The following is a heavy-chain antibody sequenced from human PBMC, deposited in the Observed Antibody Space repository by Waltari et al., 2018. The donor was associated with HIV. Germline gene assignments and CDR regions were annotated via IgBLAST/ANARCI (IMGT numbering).Heavy chain of an antibody. D-gene: IGHD1-1*01. V-gene: IGHV3-21*02. CDR2: ISKSGYYV. J-gene: IGHJ4*02. CDR3: VRDRTSETTGDFDS. Sequence: DVQLVESGGGLVKPGQSLRLSCIASGFKFDPFRMTWVRQAPGGGLEWFASISKSGYYVYYSDSLKGRVTVSRDNAKESLLLQVSSLAADDTGLYFCVRDRTSETTGDFDSWGRGVPVIVSS. CDR1: GFKFDPFR.